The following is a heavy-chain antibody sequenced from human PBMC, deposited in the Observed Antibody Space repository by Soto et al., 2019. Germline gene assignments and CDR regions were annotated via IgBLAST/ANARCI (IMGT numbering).Heavy chain of an antibody. CDR3: ARHGYSSSWYPEH. CDR2: AQPGHSDT. D-gene: IGHD6-13*01. CDR1: GYRFSSFW. J-gene: IGHJ4*02. V-gene: IGHV5-51*01. Sequence: ECLKISCQASGYRFSSFWIGWLRQIPWKGLEWMGIAQPGHSDTRYSPSFQGHVTISADESTNTAYLQWSSLRASDTAIYFCARHGYSSSWYPEHWGQGTKVTVSS.